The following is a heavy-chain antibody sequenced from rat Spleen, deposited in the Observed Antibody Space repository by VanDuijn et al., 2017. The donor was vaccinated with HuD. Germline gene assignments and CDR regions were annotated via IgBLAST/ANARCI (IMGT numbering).Heavy chain of an antibody. V-gene: IGHV2-13*01. CDR2: IWGDGNA. CDR3: ARGRTYYGYYC. Sequence: QVQLKESGPGLVQPSQTLSLTCTVSGSSLSNYGLIWVSQPQGKGLEWLGVIWGDGNANYNSALKPRLSIDRDTSKSQVFLKMNIVQTEATASYVCARGRTYYGYYCWSQGVMVTVSS. D-gene: IGHD1-9*01. J-gene: IGHJ2*01. CDR1: GSSLSNYG.